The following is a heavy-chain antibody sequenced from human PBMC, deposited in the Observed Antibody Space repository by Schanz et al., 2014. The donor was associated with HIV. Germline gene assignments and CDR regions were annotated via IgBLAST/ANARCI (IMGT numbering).Heavy chain of an antibody. CDR1: GFTFSSYG. D-gene: IGHD6-13*01. CDR3: AREKYSSTWWRAGLYFYGMDV. J-gene: IGHJ6*02. V-gene: IGHV3-30*03. Sequence: QVHLVESGGCVVQPGRSLRLSCAASGFTFSSYGMHWVRQAPGKGLEWVAVISFDGSNKYYADSVKGQFTISRDNSKNTLYLQMNSLRAEDTAVYYCAREKYSSTWWRAGLYFYGMDVWGQGTTVTVSS. CDR2: ISFDGSNK.